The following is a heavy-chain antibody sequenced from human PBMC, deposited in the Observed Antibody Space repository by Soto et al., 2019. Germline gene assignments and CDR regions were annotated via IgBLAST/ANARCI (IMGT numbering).Heavy chain of an antibody. Sequence: PTQTLSLTCAISGNSVSSNSAAWHWIRQSPSRGLEWLGRTYYRSKWYTDYAVSVKTRITISPDISKNQFSLQLNSVTPEDTAVYFCTFFFGSGTGSGFDPRGQEAVLPFSS. CDR2: TYYRSKWYT. V-gene: IGHV6-1*01. D-gene: IGHD3-10*01. J-gene: IGHJ5*01. CDR3: TFFFGSGTGSGFDP. CDR1: GNSVSSNSAA.